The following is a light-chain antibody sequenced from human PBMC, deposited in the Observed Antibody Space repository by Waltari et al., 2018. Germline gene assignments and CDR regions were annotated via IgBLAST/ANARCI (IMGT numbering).Light chain of an antibody. Sequence: QSALTQPAPVSGSPGQSITISCTGTSSDVRAYNYVSWYQQKPGKAPQLIIYEVRDRPPGVPNRFSGSKSGYTAFLTISGLQAEDEADYYCSSYTTSRTWVFGGGTKLTVL. J-gene: IGLJ3*02. V-gene: IGLV2-14*01. CDR3: SSYTTSRTWV. CDR2: EVR. CDR1: SSDVRAYNY.